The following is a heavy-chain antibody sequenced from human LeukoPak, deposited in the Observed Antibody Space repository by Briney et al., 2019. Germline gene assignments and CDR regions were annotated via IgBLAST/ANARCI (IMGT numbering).Heavy chain of an antibody. CDR3: ARVPIVVAPAANASYYYYMDV. CDR1: GGTFSSCA. V-gene: IGHV1-69*13. CDR2: IIPIFGTA. J-gene: IGHJ6*03. Sequence: ASVKVSCKASGGTFSSCAISWVRQAPGQGLEWMGGIIPIFGTANYAQKFQGRVTITADESTSTAHMELSSLRSEDTAVYYCARVPIVVAPAANASYYYYMDVWGKGTTVTVSS. D-gene: IGHD2-2*01.